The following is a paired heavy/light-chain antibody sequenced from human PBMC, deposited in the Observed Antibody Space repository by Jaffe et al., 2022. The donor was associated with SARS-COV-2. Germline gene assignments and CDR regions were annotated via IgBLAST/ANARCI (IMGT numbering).Light chain of an antibody. CDR3: QQYHTFFRT. CDR2: KAS. CDR1: QSISSW. V-gene: IGKV1-5*03. Sequence: DIQVTQSPSTLSASVGDRVTITCRASQSISSWLAWYQQKPGNAPKLLIYKASTLESGVPSRFSGSGSGTEFTLTISSLQPDDFATYYCQQYHTFFRTFGQGTKVEIK. J-gene: IGKJ1*01.
Heavy chain of an antibody. J-gene: IGHJ4*02. CDR2: IRGKAHGGTT. CDR3: TREGNDYVSDY. CDR1: GFTFSDYA. D-gene: IGHD4-17*01. V-gene: IGHV3-49*03. Sequence: EVQLVESGGGLVQPGGSLRLSCTGSGFTFSDYAMRWFRQAPGKGLEWVGFIRGKAHGGTTEYAASVKGRFTVSRDDSKTTAYLQMNSLKTEDTAFYYCTREGNDYVSDYWGQGTLVTVSS.